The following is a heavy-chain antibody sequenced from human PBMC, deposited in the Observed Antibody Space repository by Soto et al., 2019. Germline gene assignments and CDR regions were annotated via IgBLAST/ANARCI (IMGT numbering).Heavy chain of an antibody. V-gene: IGHV3-48*03. CDR3: ARDQGGQSGNFIFDH. CDR2: ISDSGHTI. D-gene: IGHD1-26*01. J-gene: IGHJ4*02. Sequence: PGGSLRLSCAASGFTFSSYEMTWVRQAPGRGLEWVSYISDSGHTIHYGDSVKGRFTISRDNAKNSLHLQMNSLRADDTAVYYCARDQGGQSGNFIFDHWGQGALVTVSS. CDR1: GFTFSSYE.